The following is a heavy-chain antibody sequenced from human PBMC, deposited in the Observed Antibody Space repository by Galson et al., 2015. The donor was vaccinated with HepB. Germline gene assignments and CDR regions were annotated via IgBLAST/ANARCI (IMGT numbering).Heavy chain of an antibody. CDR1: GYSFTSYW. CDR3: ARFDSSGYFYYYGMDV. V-gene: IGHV5-10-1*01. CDR2: IDPSDSYT. J-gene: IGHJ6*02. D-gene: IGHD3-22*01. Sequence: QSGAEVKKPGESLRISCKGSGYSFTSYWISWVRQMPGKGLEWMGRIDPSDSYTNYSPSFQGHVTISADKSISTAYLQWSSLKASDTAMYYCARFDSSGYFYYYGMDVWGQGTTVTVSS.